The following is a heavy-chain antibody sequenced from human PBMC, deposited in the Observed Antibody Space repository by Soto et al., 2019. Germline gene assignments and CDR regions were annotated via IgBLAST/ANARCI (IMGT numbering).Heavy chain of an antibody. CDR2: ISWNSGTL. J-gene: IGHJ6*03. V-gene: IGHV3-9*01. D-gene: IGHD2-2*01. CDR1: GFTFDDYA. Sequence: GGSLRLSCAASGFTFDDYAMHWVRQAPGKGLEWVSGISWNSGTLDYADSVKGRFTISRDNAKNSLYLQMNSLRPEDTALYYCAKVPAANPYYYMDVWGKGTAVTVSS. CDR3: AKVPAANPYYYMDV.